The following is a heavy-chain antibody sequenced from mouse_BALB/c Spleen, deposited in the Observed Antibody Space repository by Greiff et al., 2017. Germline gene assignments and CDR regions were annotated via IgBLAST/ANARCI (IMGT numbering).Heavy chain of an antibody. D-gene: IGHD2-10*02. CDR3: ARERYGPWDY. CDR1: GFTFSDYY. V-gene: IGHV2-9*02. Sequence: VQRVESGGGLVKPGGSLKLSCAASGFTFSDYYMYWVRQPPGKGLEWLGVIWAGGSTNYNSALMSRLSISKDNSKSQVFLKMNSLQTDDTAMYYCARERYGPWDYWGQGTSVTVSS. CDR2: IWAGGST. J-gene: IGHJ4*01.